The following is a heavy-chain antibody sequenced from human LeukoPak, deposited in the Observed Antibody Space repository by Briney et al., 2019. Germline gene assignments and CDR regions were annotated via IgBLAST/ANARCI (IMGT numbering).Heavy chain of an antibody. J-gene: IGHJ5*02. CDR2: IYFSGST. CDR1: SGSINSGADY. V-gene: IGHV4-31*03. D-gene: IGHD2-2*01. Sequence: SETLSLTCTVSSGSINSGADYWTWIRQHPGKGLEWIGCIYFSGSTYYNPSLKSRVAISVDTSKNQFSLKLSSVTAADTAVYYCARTYCSSTSCPFDPWGQGTLVTVSS. CDR3: ARTYCSSTSCPFDP.